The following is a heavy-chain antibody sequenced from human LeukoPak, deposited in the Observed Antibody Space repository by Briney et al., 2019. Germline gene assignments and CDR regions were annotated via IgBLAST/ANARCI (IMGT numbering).Heavy chain of an antibody. Sequence: GGSLRLSCAASGFTFSTYAMSWVRLAPGKGLEWVSGISGSGGSTYYADSVKGRFTSSRDNSNNTLYVQINSLRAEDTAVYYCAKAYYDILTGGYWGQGTLVTVSS. CDR3: AKAYYDILTGGY. J-gene: IGHJ4*02. D-gene: IGHD3-9*01. CDR1: GFTFSTYA. CDR2: ISGSGGST. V-gene: IGHV3-23*01.